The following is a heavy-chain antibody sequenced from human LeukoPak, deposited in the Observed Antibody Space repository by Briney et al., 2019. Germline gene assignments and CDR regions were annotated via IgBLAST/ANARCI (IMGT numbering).Heavy chain of an antibody. CDR1: GYSISSGYY. J-gene: IGHJ6*03. D-gene: IGHD3-22*01. CDR2: IYHSGST. V-gene: IGHV4-38-2*02. Sequence: SETLSLTCTVSGYSISSGYYWGWIRQPPGEGLEWIGSIYHSGSTYYNPSLKSRVTISVDTSKNQFSLKLSSVTAADTAVYYCARDAPRPSDSSGYYYILPTRGSRGMDVWGKGTTVTVSS. CDR3: ARDAPRPSDSSGYYYILPTRGSRGMDV.